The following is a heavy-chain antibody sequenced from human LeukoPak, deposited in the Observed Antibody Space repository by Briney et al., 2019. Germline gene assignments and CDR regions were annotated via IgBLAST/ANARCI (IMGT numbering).Heavy chain of an antibody. D-gene: IGHD3-22*01. J-gene: IGHJ5*02. CDR1: GDSISSHY. CDR3: ARRWATSDYYNVLEP. CDR2: IYYRGST. Sequence: SETLSLTCTVSGDSISSHYWTWIRQPPGKGLEFIGYIYYRGSTYYNTSLKSRVTISVDTSKNQFSLNLNSVTTADTAVYYCARRWATSDYYNVLEPWGQGTLVTVSS. V-gene: IGHV4-59*11.